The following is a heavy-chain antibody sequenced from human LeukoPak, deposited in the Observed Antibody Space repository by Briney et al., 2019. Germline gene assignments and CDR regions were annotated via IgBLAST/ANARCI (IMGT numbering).Heavy chain of an antibody. J-gene: IGHJ4*02. CDR1: GFTLSTYA. Sequence: GGSLRLSCVASGFTLSTYAVSWVRQSPGKGPEWVSGISGIGVGGITYYADSVKGRFTISRDNSKDTVYLQMNSLRAEDTAVYYCVYTGPTDSCGYIRYYDYWGQGTLVTVSS. V-gene: IGHV3-23*01. D-gene: IGHD3-22*01. CDR2: ISGIGVGGIT. CDR3: VYTGPTDSCGYIRYYDY.